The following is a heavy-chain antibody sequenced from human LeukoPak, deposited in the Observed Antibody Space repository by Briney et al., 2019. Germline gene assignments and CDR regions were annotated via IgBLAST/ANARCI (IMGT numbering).Heavy chain of an antibody. CDR1: GFTFSSYG. CDR2: ISYDGSNK. Sequence: PGGSLRLSCAASGFTFSSYGMHWVRQAPGKGLEWVAVISYDGSNKYYADSVKGRFTISRDSSKNTLYLQMDSLTVEDTAVYYCAVSNWMDPWGQGTLVTVSS. V-gene: IGHV3-30*03. CDR3: AVSNWMDP. J-gene: IGHJ5*02.